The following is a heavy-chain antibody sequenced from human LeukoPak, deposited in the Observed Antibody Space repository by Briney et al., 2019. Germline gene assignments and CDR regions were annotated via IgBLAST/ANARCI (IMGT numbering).Heavy chain of an antibody. CDR3: ARDQGAAYCGGDCCSMDH. CDR1: GFTFSDYY. D-gene: IGHD2-21*02. Sequence: PGGSLRLSCAASGFTFSDYYMSWIRQAPGKGLELVSYISSSGSTIYYADSVKGRFTISRDNAKNSLYLQMNSLRAEDTAVYYCARDQGAAYCGGDCCSMDHWGQGTLVTVSS. J-gene: IGHJ4*02. V-gene: IGHV3-11*04. CDR2: ISSSGSTI.